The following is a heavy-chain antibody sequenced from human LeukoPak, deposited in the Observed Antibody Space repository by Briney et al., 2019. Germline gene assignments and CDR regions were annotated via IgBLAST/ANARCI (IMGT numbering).Heavy chain of an antibody. J-gene: IGHJ4*02. Sequence: GGSLRLSCAASGFTFSDYGMHWVRQAPGKGLEWVAVIWYGGTNDYYADSVKGRFTISRDNSRNTLYLQMNSLRTEDTAVYSCARAAFDSIGYYLFDYWGQGTLVTVSS. CDR1: GFTFSDYG. CDR2: IWYGGTND. D-gene: IGHD3-22*01. V-gene: IGHV3-33*08. CDR3: ARAAFDSIGYYLFDY.